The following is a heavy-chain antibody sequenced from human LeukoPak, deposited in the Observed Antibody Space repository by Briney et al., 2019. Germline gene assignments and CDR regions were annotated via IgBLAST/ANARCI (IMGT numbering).Heavy chain of an antibody. CDR1: GGTFSSYA. D-gene: IGHD2-2*01. Sequence: ASVKVSCKASGGTFSSYAISWVRQAPGQGLEWMGGIIPIFGTANYAQKFQGRVTITTDESTSTAYMELSSLRSEDTAVYYCARSNVVVTDASNFDYWGQGTLVTVSS. J-gene: IGHJ4*02. CDR3: ARSNVVVTDASNFDY. CDR2: IIPIFGTA. V-gene: IGHV1-69*05.